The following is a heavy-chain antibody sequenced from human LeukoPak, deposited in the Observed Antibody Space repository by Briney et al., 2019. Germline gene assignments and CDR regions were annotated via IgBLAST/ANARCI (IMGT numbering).Heavy chain of an antibody. J-gene: IGHJ5*02. CDR1: GFTFSSYS. D-gene: IGHD3-3*01. CDR3: ARGLEWLLRGDVGFDP. CDR2: ISSSSSTI. V-gene: IGHV3-48*01. Sequence: SGGSLRLSCAASGFTFSSYSMNWVRQAPGKGLEWVSYISSSSSTIYYADSVKGRFTISRDNAKNSLYLQMNSLRAEDTAVYYCARGLEWLLRGDVGFDPWGQGTLVTVSS.